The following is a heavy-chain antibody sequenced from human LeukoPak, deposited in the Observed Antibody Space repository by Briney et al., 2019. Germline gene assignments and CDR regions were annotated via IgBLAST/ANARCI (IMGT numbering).Heavy chain of an antibody. V-gene: IGHV3-21*04. CDR1: GFTFSSYA. J-gene: IGHJ4*02. Sequence: GGSLRLSCAASGFTFSSYAMSWVRQAPGKGLEWVSAIRSSGSTIYYADSVKGRFTISRDNAKNSLYLQMNSLRAEDTAVYYCARDGTYYYDSSGYFPLDYWGQGTLVTVSS. CDR2: IRSSGSTI. CDR3: ARDGTYYYDSSGYFPLDY. D-gene: IGHD3-22*01.